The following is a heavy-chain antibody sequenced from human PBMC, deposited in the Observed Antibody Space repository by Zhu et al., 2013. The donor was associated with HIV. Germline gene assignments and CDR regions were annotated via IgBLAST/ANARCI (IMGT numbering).Heavy chain of an antibody. CDR3: ARGRYYYDHDGYYHEYFEV. J-gene: IGHJ1*01. CDR1: GYIFTTYG. D-gene: IGHD3-22*01. Sequence: QVQLVQSGAEVKKPGSSVKVSCKASGYIFTTYGISWLRQAPGQGLEWMGWISTYNGDTNYAQKFQGRVTMTTDTSTSTAYMELRSLRSDDTAIYYCARGRYYYDHDGYYHEYFEVWGQGTWSPSPQ. CDR2: ISTYNGDT. V-gene: IGHV1-18*01.